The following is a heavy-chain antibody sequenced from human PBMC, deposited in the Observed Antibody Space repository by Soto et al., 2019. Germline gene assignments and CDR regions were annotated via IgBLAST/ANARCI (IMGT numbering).Heavy chain of an antibody. Sequence: SETLSLTCAVYGGSSSGYYWCWIRQPPGKGLEWIGEINHSGSTNYNPSLESRVTIAVDTSKNQFSLKLSSVTAADTAVYYCARGRGVYSYGPYYFDYSGQGTLVTISS. CDR3: ARGRGVYSYGPYYFDY. V-gene: IGHV4-34*01. CDR2: INHSGST. J-gene: IGHJ4*02. CDR1: GGSSSGYY. D-gene: IGHD5-18*01.